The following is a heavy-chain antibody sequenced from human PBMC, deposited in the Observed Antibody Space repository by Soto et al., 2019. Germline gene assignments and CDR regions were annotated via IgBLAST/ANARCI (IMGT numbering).Heavy chain of an antibody. J-gene: IGHJ6*03. V-gene: IGHV3-23*01. CDR1: GFTFSIYA. CDR2: ISGSGGST. Sequence: GESLKISCAASGFTFSIYAMSWFRQAPGKGLEWVSAISGSGGSTYYADSVKGRFTISRDNSKNTLYLQMNSLRAEDTAVYYCATLLYGSGSYYRLLNYYYMDVWGKGTTVTVSS. D-gene: IGHD3-10*01. CDR3: ATLLYGSGSYYRLLNYYYMDV.